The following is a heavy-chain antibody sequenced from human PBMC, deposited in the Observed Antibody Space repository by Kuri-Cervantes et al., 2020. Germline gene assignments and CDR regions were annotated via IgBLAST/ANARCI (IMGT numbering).Heavy chain of an antibody. J-gene: IGHJ3*02. Sequence: GESLKISCAASGFTFSSYSMNWVRQAPGKGLEWVSSISSSSSYIYYADSVKGRFTISRDNSKNTLYLQMNSLRAEDTAVYYCARGADRWLVGGAFDIWGQGTMVTVSS. D-gene: IGHD6-19*01. CDR1: GFTFSSYS. CDR2: ISSSSSYI. V-gene: IGHV3-21*01. CDR3: ARGADRWLVGGAFDI.